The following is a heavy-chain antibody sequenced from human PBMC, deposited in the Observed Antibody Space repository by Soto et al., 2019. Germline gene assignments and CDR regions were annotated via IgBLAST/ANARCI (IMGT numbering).Heavy chain of an antibody. D-gene: IGHD2-21*01. V-gene: IGHV4-31*03. Sequence: SETLSLTCTVSGGSISTRGYYWSWIRQHPGKGLEWIGYIYYSGSTYYNPSLKSRVTLSVDTSKNQFSLKLISVTAADTAVYYCARVGVISGGYRGQGPLVPVSS. CDR1: GGSISTRGYY. CDR2: IYYSGST. CDR3: ARVGVISGGY. J-gene: IGHJ4*02.